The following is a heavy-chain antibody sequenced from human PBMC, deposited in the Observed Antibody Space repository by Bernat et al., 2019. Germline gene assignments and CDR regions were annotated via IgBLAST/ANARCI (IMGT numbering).Heavy chain of an antibody. Sequence: EVQVVESGGGLVQPGGSLRLSCAVSGFSFSDHYMEWVRQAPGKGLEWVGRTRNKANSYNTEYAASVKGRFTSSRDDSKNSLYLQMNSLKTEDTAVYYSARSPAPSGSSSSGYNYYHMDVWGKGTTVTVS. CDR3: ARSPAPSGSSSSGYNYYHMDV. CDR1: GFSFSDHY. J-gene: IGHJ6*03. CDR2: TRNKANSYNT. V-gene: IGHV3-72*01. D-gene: IGHD6-6*01.